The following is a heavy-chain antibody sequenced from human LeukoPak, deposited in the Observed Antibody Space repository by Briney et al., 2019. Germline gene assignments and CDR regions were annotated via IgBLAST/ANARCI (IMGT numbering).Heavy chain of an antibody. CDR2: ISYDGSNK. Sequence: HPGGSLRLSCAASGFTFNTYGMHWVRQAPGKGLEWVAVISYDGSNKYYADSVRGRFTISRDNSKNTLYLQMNSLRAEDTAVYYCAKDRGGGDYGDYWGQGTLVTVSS. D-gene: IGHD4-17*01. CDR3: AKDRGGGDYGDY. CDR1: GFTFNTYG. J-gene: IGHJ4*02. V-gene: IGHV3-30*18.